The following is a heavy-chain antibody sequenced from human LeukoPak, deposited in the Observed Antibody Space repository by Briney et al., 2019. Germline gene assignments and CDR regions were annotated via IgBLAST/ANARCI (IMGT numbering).Heavy chain of an antibody. J-gene: IGHJ5*02. Sequence: SETLSLTCTVSGGSISSSSYYWGWIRQPPGKGLEWIGSIYYSGSTYYNPSLKSRVTISVDTSKNQFSLKLSSVTAADTAVYYCATLLLRYCSGGSCYSFPFDPWGQGTLVTVSS. V-gene: IGHV4-39*01. CDR1: GGSISSSSYY. D-gene: IGHD2-15*01. CDR3: ATLLLRYCSGGSCYSFPFDP. CDR2: IYYSGST.